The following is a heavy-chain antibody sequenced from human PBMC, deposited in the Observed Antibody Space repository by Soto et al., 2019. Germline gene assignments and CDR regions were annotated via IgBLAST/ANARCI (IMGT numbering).Heavy chain of an antibody. J-gene: IGHJ4*02. CDR2: SYWNDVK. D-gene: IGHD1-1*01. CDR3: SRRYDPYYFDY. Sequence: QITLKESGPTLVKPTQTLTLTCTFSGFSVSTSVGGVGWIRQPPGKALEWLASSYWNDVKYYSPSLKSSLTITKDTSKNHVVLTMTTMDHVDTGTYYCSRRYDPYYFDYWGQGTLVTVSS. CDR1: GFSVSTSVGG. V-gene: IGHV2-5*04.